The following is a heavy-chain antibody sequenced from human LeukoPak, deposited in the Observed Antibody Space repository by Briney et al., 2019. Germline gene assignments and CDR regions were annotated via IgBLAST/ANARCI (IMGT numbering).Heavy chain of an antibody. J-gene: IGHJ4*02. CDR1: GFTFSSFW. CDR3: ARVRKYCSSTSCYYFDY. D-gene: IGHD2-2*01. CDR2: INQDGSEK. V-gene: IGHV3-7*01. Sequence: GGSLRLSCAASGFTFSSFWMSWVRQAPGKGLEWVANINQDGSEKYYVDSVKGRFTISRDNAKNSLYLQMNSLRAEDTAVYYCARVRKYCSSTSCYYFDYWGQGTLVTVSS.